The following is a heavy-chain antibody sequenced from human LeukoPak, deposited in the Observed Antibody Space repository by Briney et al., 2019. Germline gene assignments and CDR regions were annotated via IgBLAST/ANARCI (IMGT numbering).Heavy chain of an antibody. CDR3: TTENGYGDYYFDY. D-gene: IGHD4-17*01. V-gene: IGHV3-74*01. CDR1: GFTFSSYW. CDR2: INSDGSST. Sequence: GGSLRLSCAASGFTFSSYWMHWVRQAPGKGLVWVSRINSDGSSTSYADSVKGRFTISRDNAKNTLYLQMNSLKTEDTAVYYCTTENGYGDYYFDYWGQGTLVTVSS. J-gene: IGHJ4*02.